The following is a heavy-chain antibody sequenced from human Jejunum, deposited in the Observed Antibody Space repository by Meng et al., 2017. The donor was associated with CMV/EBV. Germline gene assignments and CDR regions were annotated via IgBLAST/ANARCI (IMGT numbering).Heavy chain of an antibody. Sequence: KVSCKASGHSAMHWVRQAPGQRLEWMGWINAGNGDTKNSQKFQGRVTITRDTAASTAYMELTSLRSEDTAVYYCAAELWFGSYYFDYWGQGTLVTVSS. CDR2: INAGNGDT. J-gene: IGHJ4*02. D-gene: IGHD3-10*01. CDR1: GHSA. V-gene: IGHV1-3*01. CDR3: AAELWFGSYYFDY.